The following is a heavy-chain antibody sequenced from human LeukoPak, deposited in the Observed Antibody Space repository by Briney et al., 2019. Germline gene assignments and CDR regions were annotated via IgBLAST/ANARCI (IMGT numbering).Heavy chain of an antibody. CDR3: AREEGSGSLYYYYGMDV. J-gene: IGHJ6*02. D-gene: IGHD3-10*01. V-gene: IGHV4-4*07. Sequence: SEILSLTCTVSGGSISSYYWSWIRQPAGKGLEWIGRIYTSGSTNYNPSLKSRVTMSVDTSKNQFSLKLSSVTAADTAVYYCAREEGSGSLYYYYGMDVWGQGTTVTVSS. CDR2: IYTSGST. CDR1: GGSISSYY.